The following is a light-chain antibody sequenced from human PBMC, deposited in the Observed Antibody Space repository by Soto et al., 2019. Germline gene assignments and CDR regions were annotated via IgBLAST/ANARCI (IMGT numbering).Light chain of an antibody. Sequence: DIQMTQSPSTLSASVGDRVTITCRASQNIRSRLAWFQQKPGKAPKLLIYDASSLESGVPQRFSGGGSGTEFSLTISNLQPDDSATYYCQQYENYWTFGQGTKVDIK. CDR2: DAS. CDR1: QNIRSR. V-gene: IGKV1-5*01. J-gene: IGKJ1*01. CDR3: QQYENYWT.